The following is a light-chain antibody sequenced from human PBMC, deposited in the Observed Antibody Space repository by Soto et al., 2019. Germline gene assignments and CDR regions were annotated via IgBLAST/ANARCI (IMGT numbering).Light chain of an antibody. CDR1: QSVFTN. CDR3: QQYNNWPYT. CDR2: AAS. V-gene: IGKV3-15*01. J-gene: IGKJ2*01. Sequence: EIVMTQSPATLSVSPGERVTLSCWASQSVFTNLAWSQHKPGQAPRLLIYAASTRASGIAARFSGSGSETEFTLTISSLQSEDCAIYYCQQYNNWPYTFGQGTRLDIK.